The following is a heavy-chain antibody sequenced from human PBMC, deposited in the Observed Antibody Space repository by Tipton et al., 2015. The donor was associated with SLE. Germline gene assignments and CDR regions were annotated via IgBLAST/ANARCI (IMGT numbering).Heavy chain of an antibody. Sequence: QLVQSGAEVKKPGSSVKVSCKASGGTFSSYAISWVRQAPGQGLEWMGGIIPIFGTANYAQKFQGRVTITADESTSTAYMELSSLRSEDTAVYYCARHYYDSSASVYYYGMDVWGQGTTVTVSS. J-gene: IGHJ6*02. D-gene: IGHD3-22*01. CDR1: GGTFSSYA. V-gene: IGHV1-69*01. CDR2: IIPIFGTA. CDR3: ARHYYDSSASVYYYGMDV.